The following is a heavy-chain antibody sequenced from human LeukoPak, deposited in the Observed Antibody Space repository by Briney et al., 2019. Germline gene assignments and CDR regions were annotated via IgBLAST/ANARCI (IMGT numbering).Heavy chain of an antibody. D-gene: IGHD6-19*01. Sequence: SQTLSLTCTVSGGSFSSGTYYWSWIRQRPGKGLEWIGCSSYSGSTYYNPSLKSRFTISVDTSKNQFSLNLISVTAADTAVYYCAREGSDWVFDYWGQGTLVTLSS. CDR3: AREGSDWVFDY. CDR2: SSYSGST. V-gene: IGHV4-31*03. CDR1: GGSFSSGTYY. J-gene: IGHJ4*02.